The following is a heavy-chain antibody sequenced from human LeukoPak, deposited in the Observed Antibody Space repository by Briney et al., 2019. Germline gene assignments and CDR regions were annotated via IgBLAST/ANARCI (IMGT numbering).Heavy chain of an antibody. CDR1: GDSISSGDYY. CDR2: ISSSGST. CDR3: ARGPYSYDSSGAFDI. V-gene: IGHV4-61*02. D-gene: IGHD3-22*01. Sequence: NPSETLSLTCTVSGDSISSGDYYWSWIRQPAGKGLEWIGRISSSGSTNYNPSLKSQVTISVDTSKNQFSLKLSSVTAADTAVYFCARGPYSYDSSGAFDIWGQGTMVTVSS. J-gene: IGHJ3*02.